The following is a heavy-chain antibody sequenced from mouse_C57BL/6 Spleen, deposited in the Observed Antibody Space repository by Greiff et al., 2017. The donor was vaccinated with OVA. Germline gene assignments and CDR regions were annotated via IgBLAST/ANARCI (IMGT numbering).Heavy chain of an antibody. J-gene: IGHJ1*03. CDR3: ARDRGGTWYFDV. CDR1: GFTFSDYY. D-gene: IGHD4-1*01. Sequence: EVQLVESEGGLVQPGSSMKLSSTASGFTFSDYYMAWVRQVPEKGLEWVANINYDGSSTYYLDSLKSRFIISRDNAKNILYLQMSSLKSEDTATYYCARDRGGTWYFDVWGTGTTVTVSS. V-gene: IGHV5-16*01. CDR2: INYDGSST.